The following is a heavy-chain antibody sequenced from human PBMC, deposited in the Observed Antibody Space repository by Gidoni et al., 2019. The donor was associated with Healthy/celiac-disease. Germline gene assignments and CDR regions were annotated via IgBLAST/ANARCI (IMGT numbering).Heavy chain of an antibody. V-gene: IGHV1-2*04. CDR1: GYTFTGYY. J-gene: IGHJ5*02. CDR2: INPTSGGT. CDR3: ARDPGSAGDHWFDP. Sequence: QVQLVQSGAEVKKPGASVKVYCKAAGYTFTGYYMHWVRQAPGQGLEWMGWINPTSGGTNYAQKFQGWVTMTRDTSISTAYMELSRLRSDDTAVYYCARDPGSAGDHWFDPWGQGTLVTVSS. D-gene: IGHD1-26*01.